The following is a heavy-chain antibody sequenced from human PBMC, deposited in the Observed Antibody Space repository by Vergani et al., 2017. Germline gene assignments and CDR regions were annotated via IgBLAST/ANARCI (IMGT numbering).Heavy chain of an antibody. J-gene: IGHJ4*02. D-gene: IGHD2-8*01. CDR2: IYYDGSNK. CDR1: GFTFSSYG. CDR3: AKDSLMVLPY. V-gene: IGHV3-30*18. Sequence: QVQLVESGGGVVKPGRSLRLSCAASGFTFSSYGMHWVRQAPGKGLEWVAGIYYDGSNKYYADSVKGRFTISRDNSKNTLYLQMNSLRAEDTAVYYCAKDSLMVLPYWGQGTLVTVSS.